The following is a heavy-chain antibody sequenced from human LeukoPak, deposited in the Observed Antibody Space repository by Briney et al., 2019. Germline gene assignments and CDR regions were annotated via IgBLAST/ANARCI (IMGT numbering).Heavy chain of an antibody. J-gene: IGHJ2*01. CDR3: ARMEGDRSEWYFDL. Sequence: GGSLRLSCAASGFTFSDYYMSWIRQAPGKGLEWASYISSSGSTIYYADSVKGRFTISRDNAKNSLYLQMNSLRAEDTAVYYCARMEGDRSEWYFDLWGRGTLVTVSS. CDR2: ISSSGSTI. V-gene: IGHV3-11*01. D-gene: IGHD2-21*02. CDR1: GFTFSDYY.